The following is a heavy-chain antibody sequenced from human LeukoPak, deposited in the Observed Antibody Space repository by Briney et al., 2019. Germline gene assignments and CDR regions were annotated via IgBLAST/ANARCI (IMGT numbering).Heavy chain of an antibody. Sequence: SETLSLTCTVSGGSISTSSYYWGCIRQPPGKGLEWIGSMYYSGSTYYNPSLKSRVTISVDTSKNQFSLKLSSVTAADTALYYCASNEWSGYYFDYWGQGTLVTVSS. CDR1: GGSISTSSYY. CDR2: MYYSGST. J-gene: IGHJ4*02. CDR3: ASNEWSGYYFDY. D-gene: IGHD3-3*01. V-gene: IGHV4-39*01.